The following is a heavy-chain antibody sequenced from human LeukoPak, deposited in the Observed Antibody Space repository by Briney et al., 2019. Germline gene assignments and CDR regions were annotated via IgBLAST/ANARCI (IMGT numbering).Heavy chain of an antibody. Sequence: PSETLSLTCTVSGGSISSSSYYWGWIRQPPGKGLEWIGSIYYSGSTYYNPSLKSRVTISVDTSKNQFSLKLSSVTTADTAVYYCARAVRDGYNSEGLPARLFDYWGQGTLVTVSS. CDR2: IYYSGST. D-gene: IGHD5-24*01. J-gene: IGHJ4*02. CDR3: ARAVRDGYNSEGLPARLFDY. V-gene: IGHV4-39*07. CDR1: GGSISSSSYY.